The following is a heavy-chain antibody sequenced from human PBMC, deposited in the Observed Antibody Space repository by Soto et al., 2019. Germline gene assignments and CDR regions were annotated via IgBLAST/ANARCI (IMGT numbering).Heavy chain of an antibody. J-gene: IGHJ4*02. CDR2: IYHSGST. CDR3: AIAPDY. V-gene: IGHV4-30-2*01. CDR1: GGSISSGGYS. Sequence: QLQLQESGSGLVKPSQTLSLTCAVSGGSISSGGYSWSWIRQPPGKGLEWIGYIYHSGSTYYNPSLKSRVIILVHTSQNQYSLEPSSVTAADTVVYYCAIAPDYWGQGTLVTVSS.